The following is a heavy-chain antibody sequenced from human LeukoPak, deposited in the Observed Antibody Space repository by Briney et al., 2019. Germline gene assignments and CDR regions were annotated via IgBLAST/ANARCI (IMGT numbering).Heavy chain of an antibody. CDR2: ISYDGSNK. CDR1: GFTFSSYG. V-gene: IGHV3-30*18. CDR3: AKDRGFLDY. D-gene: IGHD5-12*01. J-gene: IGHJ4*02. Sequence: PGGSLRLSCAASGFTFSSYGMHWVRQAPGKGLEWVAVISYDGSNKYYADSVKGRFTISRDNSKNTLYLQMNSLRAGDTAVYYCAKDRGFLDYWGQGTLVTVSS.